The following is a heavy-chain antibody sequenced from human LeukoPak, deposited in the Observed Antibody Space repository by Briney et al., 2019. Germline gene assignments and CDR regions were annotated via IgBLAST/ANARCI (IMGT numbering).Heavy chain of an antibody. CDR1: GGSISSYY. CDR3: ARHFSSRGHSSGWYGGFRKNWFDP. Sequence: SETLSLTCTVSGGSISSYYWSWIRQPPGKGLEWIGYIYYSGSTNYNPSLKSRVTISVDTSKNQFSLKLSSVTAADTAVYYCARHFSSRGHSSGWYGGFRKNWFDPWGQGTLVTVSS. CDR2: IYYSGST. D-gene: IGHD6-19*01. J-gene: IGHJ5*02. V-gene: IGHV4-59*08.